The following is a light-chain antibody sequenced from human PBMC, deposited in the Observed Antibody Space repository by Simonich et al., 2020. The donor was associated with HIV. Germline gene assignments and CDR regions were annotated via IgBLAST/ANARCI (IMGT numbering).Light chain of an antibody. CDR1: QSVSSN. J-gene: IGKJ4*01. V-gene: IGKV3-15*01. Sequence: IVMTQSPATLSVSPGERATLSCRASQSVSSNLAWYQQKPGQAPRLLIFDAATRATGFPAKFSGSGSGTEFTLTISSIQSEDFAVYYCQQYNNRPLTFGGGTKVEIK. CDR2: DAA. CDR3: QQYNNRPLT.